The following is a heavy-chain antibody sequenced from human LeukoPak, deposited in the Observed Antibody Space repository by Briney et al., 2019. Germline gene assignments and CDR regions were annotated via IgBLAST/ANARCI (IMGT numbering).Heavy chain of an antibody. CDR3: AKGSNGYGDY. V-gene: IGHV3-30*18. Sequence: PGRSLRLSCAASGLTFSNYGVHWVRQAPGKGLEWVAVISYDGSDKYYADSVKGRFTISRDNSKNTLSLQMNSLRAEDTAVYYCAKGSNGYGDYWGQGTLVTVSS. CDR2: ISYDGSDK. D-gene: IGHD5-18*01. J-gene: IGHJ4*02. CDR1: GLTFSNYG.